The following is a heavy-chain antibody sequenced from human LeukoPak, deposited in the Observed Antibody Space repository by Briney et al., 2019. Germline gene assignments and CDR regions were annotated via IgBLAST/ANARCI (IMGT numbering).Heavy chain of an antibody. D-gene: IGHD1-1*01. Sequence: SETLSLTCAVSGGSISSYYWSWIRQPPGKGLEWIGYIYYSGTTNYNPSLKSRVTISVDTSKNQFSLKLSSVTAADTAVYYCARVSWFPGTSYYYMDVWGKGTTVTVSS. CDR1: GGSISSYY. CDR2: IYYSGTT. J-gene: IGHJ6*03. CDR3: ARVSWFPGTSYYYMDV. V-gene: IGHV4-59*01.